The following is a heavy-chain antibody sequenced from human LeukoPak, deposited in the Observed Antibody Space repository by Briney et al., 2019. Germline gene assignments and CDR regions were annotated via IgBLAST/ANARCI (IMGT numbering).Heavy chain of an antibody. J-gene: IGHJ4*02. Sequence: GGSLRLSCAASGFTFSNNALSWVRQAPGKGLEWVSVISGSGGSTYYADSVKGRFTISRDNSNNTLYLQMNSLRVEDTAVYYCARGRFGLSLDYWGQGTLVTVSS. D-gene: IGHD3-16*01. CDR1: GFTFSNNA. CDR2: ISGSGGST. CDR3: ARGRFGLSLDY. V-gene: IGHV3-23*01.